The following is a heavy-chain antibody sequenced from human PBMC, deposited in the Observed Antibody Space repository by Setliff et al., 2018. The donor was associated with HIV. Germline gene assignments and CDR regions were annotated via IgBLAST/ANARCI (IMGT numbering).Heavy chain of an antibody. D-gene: IGHD2-15*01. CDR3: TTGLPLFCSGGSCLFDF. V-gene: IGHV1-3*01. Sequence: ASVKVSCKASGYIFTTYAIHWVRQAPGQRLEWMGWINPASRNTKYSRKFQGRVTMIEDTSTDTAYMELSSLRSEDTAVYYCTTGLPLFCSGGSCLFDFWGQGTLVTVSS. CDR1: GYIFTTYA. CDR2: INPASRNT. J-gene: IGHJ4*02.